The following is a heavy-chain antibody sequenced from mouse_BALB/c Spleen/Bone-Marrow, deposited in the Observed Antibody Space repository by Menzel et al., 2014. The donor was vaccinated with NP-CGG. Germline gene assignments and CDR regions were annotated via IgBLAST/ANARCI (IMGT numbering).Heavy chain of an antibody. CDR3: AYVSSFGFAY. V-gene: IGHV1-74*01. CDR2: IDPYDSET. D-gene: IGHD1-1*01. J-gene: IGHJ3*01. Sequence: VQLQQSGAGLVRPGASVKLSCRASGYTFTGYWMNWVKQRPEQGLEWIGRIDPYDSETHYNQKFKVKAILTVDKSSSTADMQLSSLASEVSAVYYGAYVSSFGFAYWGQGTLVTVSA. CDR1: GYTFTGYW.